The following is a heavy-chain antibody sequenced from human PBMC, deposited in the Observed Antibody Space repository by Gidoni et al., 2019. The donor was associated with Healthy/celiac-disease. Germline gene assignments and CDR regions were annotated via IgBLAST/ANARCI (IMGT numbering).Heavy chain of an antibody. D-gene: IGHD2-2*01. CDR1: GFTVSSNY. J-gene: IGHJ4*02. Sequence: EVQLVASGGGLVQPGGSLRLSCAASGFTVSSNYLSWVRQPPGKGLEWVSVIYSGGSTYYADPVKGRFTISRDNSKNTLYLQMNSLRAEDTAVYYCAREGLVGSGFDYWGQGTLVTVSS. V-gene: IGHV3-66*01. CDR3: AREGLVGSGFDY. CDR2: IYSGGST.